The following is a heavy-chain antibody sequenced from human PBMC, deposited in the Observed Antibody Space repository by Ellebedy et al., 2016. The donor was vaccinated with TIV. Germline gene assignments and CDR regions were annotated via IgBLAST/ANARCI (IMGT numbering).Heavy chain of an antibody. CDR1: GFTFSAVW. J-gene: IGHJ4*02. CDR3: VRVRCSTVACYFTY. D-gene: IGHD3-3*01. V-gene: IGHV3-7*03. CDR2: IRQDGSGQ. Sequence: GESLNISCAAPGFTFSAVWLGWVRQAPGQGLEWVSNIRQDGSGQSYVDSVKGRFTLSRDNAKNSLSLEMNSLRAEDTATYYCVRVRCSTVACYFTYWGQGALVAVSS.